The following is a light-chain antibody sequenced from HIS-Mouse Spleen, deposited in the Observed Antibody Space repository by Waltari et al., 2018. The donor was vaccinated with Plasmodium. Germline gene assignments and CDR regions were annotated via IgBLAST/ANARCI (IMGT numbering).Light chain of an antibody. CDR1: ALQKKY. CDR3: YSTDSSGNHRV. Sequence: SYELTQPPSVSVSPGQTARITCSGAALQKKYAYWYQQKSGQAPVLVIYGDSKRPSGIPERFSGSSSGTMATLTISGAQVEDEADYYCYSTDSSGNHRVFGGGTKLTVL. V-gene: IGLV3-10*01. CDR2: GDS. J-gene: IGLJ3*02.